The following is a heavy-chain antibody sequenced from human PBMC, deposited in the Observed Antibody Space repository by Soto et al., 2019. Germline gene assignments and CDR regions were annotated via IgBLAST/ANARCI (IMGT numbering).Heavy chain of an antibody. D-gene: IGHD5-18*01. CDR3: ARLTLDTAMVFDY. CDR1: GGSISSYY. CDR2: IYYSGSN. J-gene: IGHJ4*02. V-gene: IGHV4-59*01. Sequence: PSETLSLTCTVSGGSISSYYWSWIRQPPGKGLEWIGYIYYSGSNNYNPSLKSRVTISVDTSKNQFSLKLSSVTAADTAVYYCARLTLDTAMVFDYWGQGTLVTVSS.